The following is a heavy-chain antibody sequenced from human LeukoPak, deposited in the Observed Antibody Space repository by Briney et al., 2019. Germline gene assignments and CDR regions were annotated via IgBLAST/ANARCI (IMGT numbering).Heavy chain of an antibody. V-gene: IGHV1-2*02. CDR1: GYTFTGYY. CDR3: ARVGYYDFWSGYTRDAFDI. CDR2: INPNSGGT. Sequence: ASVKVSCKASGYTFTGYYMHWVRQAPGQGLEWMGWINPNSGGTNYAQKFQGRVTMTRNTSISTAYMELSRLRSDDTAVYYCARVGYYDFWSGYTRDAFDIWGQGTMVTVSS. J-gene: IGHJ3*02. D-gene: IGHD3-3*01.